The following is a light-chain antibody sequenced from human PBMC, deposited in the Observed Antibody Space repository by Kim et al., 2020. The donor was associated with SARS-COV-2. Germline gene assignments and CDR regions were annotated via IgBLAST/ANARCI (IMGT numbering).Light chain of an antibody. J-gene: IGLJ1*01. V-gene: IGLV2-11*01. CDR2: DVS. Sequence: GQSLTISCTGTSSDVGGYNYVAWYQQHPGKAPKLMIYDVSKRPSGVPDRFSGSKSGNTASLTISGLQAEDEADYYCCSYAGSYTYVFGTGTKVTVL. CDR1: SSDVGGYNY. CDR3: CSYAGSYTYV.